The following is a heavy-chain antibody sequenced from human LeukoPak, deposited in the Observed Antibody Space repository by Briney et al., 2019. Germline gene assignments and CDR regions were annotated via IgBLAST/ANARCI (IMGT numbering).Heavy chain of an antibody. Sequence: GGSLRLSCAASGFTFRSYAMSWVRQAPGKGLEWVSAISGSGGSTYYADSVKGRFTISRDNSKNTLYLQMNSLRAEDTAVYYCAKDPSSGYYFDYWGQGTLVTVSS. J-gene: IGHJ4*02. CDR3: AKDPSSGYYFDY. CDR2: ISGSGGST. CDR1: GFTFRSYA. D-gene: IGHD3-22*01. V-gene: IGHV3-23*01.